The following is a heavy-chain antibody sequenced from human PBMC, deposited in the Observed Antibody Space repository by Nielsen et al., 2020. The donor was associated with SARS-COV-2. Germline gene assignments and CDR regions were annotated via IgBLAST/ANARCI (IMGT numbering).Heavy chain of an antibody. J-gene: IGHJ4*02. CDR1: GFTFSSYA. CDR2: ISYDGSNK. Sequence: GGSLRLSCAASGFTFSSYAMHWVRQAPGKGLEWVAVISYDGSNKYYADSVKGRFTISRDHSKNTLYLQMNSLRAEDTAVYYCARDSYGYYYFDYWGQGTLVTVSS. V-gene: IGHV3-30-3*01. CDR3: ARDSYGYYYFDY. D-gene: IGHD5-18*01.